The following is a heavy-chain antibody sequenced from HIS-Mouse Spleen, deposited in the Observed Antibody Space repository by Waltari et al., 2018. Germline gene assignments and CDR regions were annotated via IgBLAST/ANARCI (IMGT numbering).Heavy chain of an antibody. D-gene: IGHD2-8*01. J-gene: IGHJ4*02. CDR2: IWYDGSNK. Sequence: QVQLVESGGGVVQPGRSLRLSCAASGFTFSSYGMHWVRQAPGKGLEWVEVIWYDGSNKYYADSVKGRFTISRDNSKNTLYLQRNSLRAEDTAVYYCAKGGLMVYAIGDYWGQGTLVTVSS. CDR1: GFTFSSYG. V-gene: IGHV3-33*06. CDR3: AKGGLMVYAIGDY.